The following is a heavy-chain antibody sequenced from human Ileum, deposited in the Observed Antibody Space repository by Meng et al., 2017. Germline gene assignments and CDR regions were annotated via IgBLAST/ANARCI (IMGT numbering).Heavy chain of an antibody. D-gene: IGHD2-15*01. CDR1: GDSMSNFY. Sequence: SETLSPTCTVFGDSMSNFYWTWFRQPPGKGLEWIGNIFYTGTTPAYRPSLKSRLTISIDTSKSQFSLRLNSVTAAETAVYYCARFCYGGRCPDFWGQGTLVTVSS. V-gene: IGHV4-59*01. CDR3: ARFCYGGRCPDF. CDR2: IFYTGTTP. J-gene: IGHJ4*02.